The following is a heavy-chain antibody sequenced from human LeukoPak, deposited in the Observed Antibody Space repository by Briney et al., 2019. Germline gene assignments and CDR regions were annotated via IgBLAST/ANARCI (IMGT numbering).Heavy chain of an antibody. CDR2: MDPSGSQK. CDR3: AIWTSGNY. D-gene: IGHD3/OR15-3a*01. CDR1: GFTFNKSW. J-gene: IGHJ4*02. V-gene: IGHV3-7*01. Sequence: GGSLRLSCVVSGFTFNKSWMNWVRHDPGRGLQWVANMDPSGSQKRYVDTVRGRFTISKDSPGTSLYLDMHSLRAEDTAIYYCAIWTSGNYWGQGTLVTVSS.